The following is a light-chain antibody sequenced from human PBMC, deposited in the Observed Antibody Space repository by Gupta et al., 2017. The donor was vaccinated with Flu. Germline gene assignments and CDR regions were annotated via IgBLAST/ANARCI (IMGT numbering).Light chain of an antibody. CDR1: QSIGSR. J-gene: IGKJ2*01. CDR3: HQRSRLPHMYT. Sequence: EKGNITGRASQSIGSRLHWDQQKPDPSPKLIIKYACQSFSGVPWRFSGSGSGTEFTLTINSLEAEDAATYDCHQRSRLPHMYTFGQGTKLEIK. CDR2: YAC. V-gene: IGKV6-21*01.